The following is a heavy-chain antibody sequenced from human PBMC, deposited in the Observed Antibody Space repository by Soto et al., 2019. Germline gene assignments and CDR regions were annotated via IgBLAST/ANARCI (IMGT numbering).Heavy chain of an antibody. CDR2: ITGSSNTI. D-gene: IGHD6-19*01. J-gene: IGHJ5*02. CDR1: GFTFSTYS. Sequence: EVQLVESGGGLVQPGGSLRLSCAAFGFTFSTYSMNWVRQAPGKGLEWVSYITGSSNTIYYADSVKGRFTLSRDNAKNSLYLQMNSLRDEDTAVYYCARDLSSGGPNWFDPWGQGTLVIVSS. CDR3: ARDLSSGGPNWFDP. V-gene: IGHV3-48*02.